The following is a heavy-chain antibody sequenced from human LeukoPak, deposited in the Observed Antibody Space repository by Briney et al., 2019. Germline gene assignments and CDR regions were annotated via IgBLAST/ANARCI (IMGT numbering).Heavy chain of an antibody. J-gene: IGHJ4*02. D-gene: IGHD3-22*01. CDR2: ISGSGGAT. V-gene: IGHV3-23*01. CDR1: GFTFNNYA. Sequence: GGPLRLSCAASGFTFNNYAMSWVRQAPGKGLEWVSAISGSGGATYYADSVKGRFTISRDNSKNTLYLQMNSLRAEDTALYYCASLDYFDSSDYGDYWGQGTLVTVSS. CDR3: ASLDYFDSSDYGDY.